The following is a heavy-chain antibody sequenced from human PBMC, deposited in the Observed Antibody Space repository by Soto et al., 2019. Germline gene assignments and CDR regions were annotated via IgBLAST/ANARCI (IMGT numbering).Heavy chain of an antibody. CDR1: GGSFSGYY. D-gene: IGHD3-10*01. J-gene: IGHJ4*02. CDR2: INHSGST. CDR3: ARGSRIFYYYGSGLPEAY. Sequence: PSETLSLTCAVYGGSFSGYYWSWIRQPPGKGLEWIGEINHSGSTNYNPSLKSRVTISVDTSKNQFSLKLSSVTAADTAVYYCARGSRIFYYYGSGLPEAYWGQGTLVTVSS. V-gene: IGHV4-34*01.